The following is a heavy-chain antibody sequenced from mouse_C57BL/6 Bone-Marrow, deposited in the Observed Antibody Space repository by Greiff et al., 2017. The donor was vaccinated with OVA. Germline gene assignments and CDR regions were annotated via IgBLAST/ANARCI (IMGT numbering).Heavy chain of an antibody. CDR3: AIDYRSLGYFDY. Sequence: QVQLQQPGAELVKPGASVKLSCKASGYTFTSYWMHWVKQRPGQGLEWIGMIHPNSGSTNYNEKFKSKATLTVDKSSSTAYMQLSSLTSEDSAVYYGAIDYRSLGYFDYWGQGTTLTVSS. CDR1: GYTFTSYW. D-gene: IGHD2-4*01. V-gene: IGHV1-64*01. J-gene: IGHJ2*01. CDR2: IHPNSGST.